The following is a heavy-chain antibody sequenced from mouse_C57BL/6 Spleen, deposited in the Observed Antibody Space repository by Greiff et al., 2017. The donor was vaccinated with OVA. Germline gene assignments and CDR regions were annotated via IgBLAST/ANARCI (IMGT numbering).Heavy chain of an antibody. CDR2: IDPANGNT. Sequence: EVQLQQSVAELVRPGASVKLSCTASGFNIKNTYMHWVKQRPEQGLEWIGRIDPANGNTKYAPKFQGKATITADTSSNTAYLQLSCLTSEYTAIYYCARGVYYYGSSSYYFDYWGKGTTLTVSS. CDR1: GFNIKNTY. CDR3: ARGVYYYGSSSYYFDY. J-gene: IGHJ2*01. V-gene: IGHV14-3*01. D-gene: IGHD1-1*01.